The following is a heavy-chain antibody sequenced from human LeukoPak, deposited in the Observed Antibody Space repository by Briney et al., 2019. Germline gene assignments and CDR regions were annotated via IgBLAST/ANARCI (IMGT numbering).Heavy chain of an antibody. Sequence: GGSLRLSCTASGFTFSSYGMHCVRQAPGKGLEWVAFIRYDGSKKYADSVKGRFTISRDNSKNTLYLQMNSLRAEDTAVYYCAKGGYYYGSGSYYNLNWFDPWGQGTLVTVSS. CDR1: GFTFSSYG. CDR3: AKGGYYYGSGSYYNLNWFDP. V-gene: IGHV3-30*02. CDR2: IRYDGSKK. J-gene: IGHJ5*02. D-gene: IGHD3-10*01.